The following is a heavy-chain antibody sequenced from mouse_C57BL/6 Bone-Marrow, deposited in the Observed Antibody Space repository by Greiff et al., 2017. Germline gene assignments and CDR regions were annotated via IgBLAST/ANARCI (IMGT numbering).Heavy chain of an antibody. CDR3: SEWSNWDFDF. D-gene: IGHD4-1*01. V-gene: IGHV1-81*01. Sequence: QVQLQQSGAELARPGASVKLSCKASGYTFTSHGISWVKQRTGQGLEWIGEIYPRSGNTYYNEKFKGKATLTADKSSSTAYMELRSLTSEDSVFYFCSEWSNWDFDFWGQGTTLTVSS. CDR2: IYPRSGNT. J-gene: IGHJ2*01. CDR1: GYTFTSHG.